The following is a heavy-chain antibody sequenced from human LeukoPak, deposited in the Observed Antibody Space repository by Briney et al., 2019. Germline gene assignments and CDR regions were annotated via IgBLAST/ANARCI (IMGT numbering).Heavy chain of an antibody. D-gene: IGHD4-17*01. CDR3: AKRDDYGDYYLDY. J-gene: IGHJ4*02. CDR1: GFTFSSYG. V-gene: IGHV3-30*18. Sequence: GRSLRLSCAASGFTFSSYGMHWVRQAPGKGLEWVAVISYDGSNKYYADSVKGRFTISRGNSKNTLYLQMNSLRAEDTAMYYCAKRDDYGDYYLDYWGQGTLVTVSS. CDR2: ISYDGSNK.